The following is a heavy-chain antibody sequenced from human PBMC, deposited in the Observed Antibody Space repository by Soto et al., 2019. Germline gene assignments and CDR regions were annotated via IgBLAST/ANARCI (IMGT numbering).Heavy chain of an antibody. CDR2: IYYSGST. D-gene: IGHD2-8*01. V-gene: IGHV4-31*03. Sequence: KASETLSLTCTVSGGSISSGGYYWSWIRQHPGRGLEWIGYIYYSGSTYYNPSLKSRVTISVDTSKNQFSLKLSSVTAADTAVYYCARGVAPMVYAIRGAWFDPWGQGTLVTVPS. CDR1: GGSISSGGYY. J-gene: IGHJ5*02. CDR3: ARGVAPMVYAIRGAWFDP.